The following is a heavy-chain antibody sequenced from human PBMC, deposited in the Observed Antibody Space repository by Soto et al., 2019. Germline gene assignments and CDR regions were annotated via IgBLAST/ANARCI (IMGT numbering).Heavy chain of an antibody. D-gene: IGHD6-13*01. CDR3: ATTPGIAAADTYYYYYGMDV. CDR1: GYTLTELS. V-gene: IGHV1-24*01. J-gene: IGHJ6*02. CDR2: FDPEDGET. Sequence: GASVKVSCKVSGYTLTELSMHWVRQAPGKGLEWMGGFDPEDGETIYAQKFQGRVTMTEDTSTDTAYMELSSLRSEDTAVYYCATTPGIAAADTYYYYYGMDVWGQGTTVTVSS.